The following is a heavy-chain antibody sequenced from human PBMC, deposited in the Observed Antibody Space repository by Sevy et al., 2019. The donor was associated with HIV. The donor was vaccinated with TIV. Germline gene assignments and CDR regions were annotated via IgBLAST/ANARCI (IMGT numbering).Heavy chain of an antibody. Sequence: SETLSLTCTVSGGSISSGGYYWGWIRQHPGKGLEGIGYIYYIGRTYYNPSLKSRVTISVDTSKNQFSLKLSSVTAADTGEYYCAGVDSGYDDRYYYYMDVWGKGTTVTVSS. V-gene: IGHV4-31*03. D-gene: IGHD5-12*01. CDR3: AGVDSGYDDRYYYYMDV. CDR1: GGSISSGGYY. J-gene: IGHJ6*03. CDR2: IYYIGRT.